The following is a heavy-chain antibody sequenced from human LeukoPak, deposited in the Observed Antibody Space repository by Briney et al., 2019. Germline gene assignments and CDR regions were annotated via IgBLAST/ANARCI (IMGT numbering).Heavy chain of an antibody. Sequence: ASVKVSCKASGGTFSSYAISWVRQAPGQGLEWMGRIIPILGIANYAQKFQGRVTITADKSTSTAYVELSSLRSEDTAVYYCARGAPGNYWGQGTLVTVSS. CDR3: ARGAPGNY. D-gene: IGHD3-10*01. J-gene: IGHJ4*02. V-gene: IGHV1-69*04. CDR1: GGTFSSYA. CDR2: IIPILGIA.